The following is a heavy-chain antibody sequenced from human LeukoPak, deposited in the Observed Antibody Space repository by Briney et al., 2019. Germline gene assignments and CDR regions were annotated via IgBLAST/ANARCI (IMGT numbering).Heavy chain of an antibody. D-gene: IGHD2-2*01. CDR1: GYTFTSYD. J-gene: IGHJ4*02. V-gene: IGHV1-8*01. Sequence: ASVKVSCKASGYTFTSYDINWVRQATGQGLEWMGWMNPNSGNTGYAQKFQGRVTMTRNTSISTAYMELSSLRSEDTAVYYCARGRKLSTYQLLHYWGQGTLVTVSS. CDR3: ARGRKLSTYQLLHY. CDR2: MNPNSGNT.